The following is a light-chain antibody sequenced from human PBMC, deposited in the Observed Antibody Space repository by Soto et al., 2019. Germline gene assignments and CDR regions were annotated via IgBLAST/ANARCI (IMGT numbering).Light chain of an antibody. Sequence: EVVLTQSPDTLALSPGERATLSCRASQSVSSSYLAWYQQKPGQAPRLLIHGASNRATGIPDRFSGSGCGTDFPLTISRLEPEDFAVYYCQQYDDSPWTFGQGAKVEIK. CDR2: GAS. J-gene: IGKJ1*01. CDR3: QQYDDSPWT. V-gene: IGKV3-20*01. CDR1: QSVSSSY.